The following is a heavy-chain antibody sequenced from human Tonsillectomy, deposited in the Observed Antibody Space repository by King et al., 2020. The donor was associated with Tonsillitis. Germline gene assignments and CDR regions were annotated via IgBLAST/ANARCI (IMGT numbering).Heavy chain of an antibody. Sequence: QVQLVESGGGVVQPGRSLRLSCAASGFTFSSYGMHWVRQAPGKGLEWAAFISYDGSKKYYADSVKGRFTISRDNSKNTLYLQMNSLRAEDTAVYYCAKDQGVDVDPGLDYWGQGTLVTVSS. CDR1: GFTFSSYG. J-gene: IGHJ4*02. CDR2: ISYDGSKK. D-gene: IGHD5-12*01. CDR3: AKDQGVDVDPGLDY. V-gene: IGHV3-30*18.